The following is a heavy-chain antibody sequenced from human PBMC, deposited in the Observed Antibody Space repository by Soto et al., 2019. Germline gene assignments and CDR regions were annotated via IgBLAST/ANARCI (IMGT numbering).Heavy chain of an antibody. Sequence: EVQLLESGGGLVQPGGSLRLSCAASGFTFSSYSMTWVRQAPGKGLEWVSAISGSGGSTYYADSVKGRFTISRDNSKNTLYLQMNSVRAEDTAVYSCATRGYCSSTSCWGQGTLVTVSS. CDR3: ATRGYCSSTSC. CDR1: GFTFSSYS. CDR2: ISGSGGST. J-gene: IGHJ4*02. V-gene: IGHV3-23*01. D-gene: IGHD2-2*01.